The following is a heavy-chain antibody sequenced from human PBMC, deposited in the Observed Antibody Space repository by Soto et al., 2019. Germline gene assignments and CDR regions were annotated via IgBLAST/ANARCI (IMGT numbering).Heavy chain of an antibody. CDR1: GGTFSSYA. CDR3: ASLPCSGGSCYSSHYFDY. CDR2: IIPIFGTA. V-gene: IGHV1-69*13. D-gene: IGHD2-15*01. J-gene: IGHJ4*02. Sequence: SVKVSCKASGGTFSSYAISWVRQAPGQGLEWMGGIIPIFGTANYAQKFQGRVTITADESTSTAYMELSSLRSEDTAVYYCASLPCSGGSCYSSHYFDYWGQGTLVTVSS.